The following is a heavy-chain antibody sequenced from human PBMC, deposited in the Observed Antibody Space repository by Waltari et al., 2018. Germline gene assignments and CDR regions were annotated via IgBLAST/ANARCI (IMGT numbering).Heavy chain of an antibody. J-gene: IGHJ2*01. CDR1: GGSFSGYY. Sequence: QVQLQQWGAGLLKPSETLSLTCAVYGGSFSGYYWSWIRQPPGKGREWIGEINHSGSTNSSPSIKSRVTISVDTSKNQFSLKLSAVTAADTAVYDCARGNVVSKGRYWYFDLWGRGTLVTVSS. CDR3: ARGNVVSKGRYWYFDL. CDR2: INHSGST. D-gene: IGHD2-15*01. V-gene: IGHV4-34*01.